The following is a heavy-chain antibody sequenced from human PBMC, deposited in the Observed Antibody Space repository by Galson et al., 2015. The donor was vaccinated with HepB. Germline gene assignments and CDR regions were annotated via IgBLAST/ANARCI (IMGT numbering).Heavy chain of an antibody. V-gene: IGHV1-69*13. J-gene: IGHJ4*02. CDR3: ARDEGYCSSTSCHGTPDY. CDR1: GGTFSSHA. Sequence: SVKVSCKASGGTFSSHAISWVRQAPGQGLEWMGGIIPIFGTANYAQKFQGRVTITADESTSTAYMELSSLRSEDTAVYYCARDEGYCSSTSCHGTPDYWGQGTLVTVSS. D-gene: IGHD2-2*01. CDR2: IIPIFGTA.